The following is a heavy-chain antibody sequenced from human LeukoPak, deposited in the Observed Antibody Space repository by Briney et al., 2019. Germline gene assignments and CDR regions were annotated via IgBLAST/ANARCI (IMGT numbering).Heavy chain of an antibody. Sequence: SETLSLTCTVSGGSISSHYWSWIRQPPGKGLEWIGYIYYSGSTNYNPSLKSRVTISLDTSKNQFSLKLSSVTAADTAVYYCVSHSVYRSGWYDWWGQGTLEPVSS. V-gene: IGHV4-59*11. J-gene: IGHJ5*01. CDR3: VSHSVYRSGWYDW. CDR2: IYYSGST. D-gene: IGHD2-15*01. CDR1: GGSISSHY.